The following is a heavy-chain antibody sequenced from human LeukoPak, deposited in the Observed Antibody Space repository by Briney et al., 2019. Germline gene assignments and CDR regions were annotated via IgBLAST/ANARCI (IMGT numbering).Heavy chain of an antibody. Sequence: GGSLRLSCAASGFTFSNSAMTWVRQAPGKGLEWVAFIRYDGSNKYYADSVKGRFTISRDNSKNTLYLQMNSLRAEDTAVYYCAKDPDDYAALGGIDYWGQGTLVTVSS. CDR1: GFTFSNSA. D-gene: IGHD4-17*01. V-gene: IGHV3-30*02. CDR2: IRYDGSNK. CDR3: AKDPDDYAALGGIDY. J-gene: IGHJ4*02.